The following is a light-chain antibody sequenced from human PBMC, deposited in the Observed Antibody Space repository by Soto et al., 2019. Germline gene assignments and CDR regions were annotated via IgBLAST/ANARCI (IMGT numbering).Light chain of an antibody. V-gene: IGKV3-20*01. CDR2: GAS. Sequence: EIVLTQSPGTLSFSPGERATLSCRASQSISNSYLAWYQQKPGQAPRLLIYGASSRATGIPDRFSGSGTGADFTLTISRLEPEDFAVYYCQQFGNSPPLTFGGGTKVDI. CDR1: QSISNSY. J-gene: IGKJ4*01. CDR3: QQFGNSPPLT.